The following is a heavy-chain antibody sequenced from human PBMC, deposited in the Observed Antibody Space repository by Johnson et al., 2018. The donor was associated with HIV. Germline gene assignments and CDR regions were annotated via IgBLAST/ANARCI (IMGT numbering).Heavy chain of an antibody. CDR1: GFTVSSNY. J-gene: IGHJ3*02. Sequence: VQLVESGGGLIQPGGSLRLSCAASGFTVSSNYMSWVRQAPGKGLEWVSVIYSGGSTYYADSVKGRFTISRDNSKNTLYLQMNSLRAEDTAVYYCAKEKLELRTGDAFDIWGQGTMVTVSS. V-gene: IGHV3-53*01. CDR2: IYSGGST. CDR3: AKEKLELRTGDAFDI. D-gene: IGHD1-7*01.